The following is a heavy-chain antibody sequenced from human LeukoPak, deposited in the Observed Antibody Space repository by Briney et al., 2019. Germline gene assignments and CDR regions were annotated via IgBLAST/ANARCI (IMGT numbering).Heavy chain of an antibody. J-gene: IGHJ4*02. CDR2: IKSKTDGWTT. V-gene: IGHV3-15*01. CDR1: GFTFSNAW. Sequence: PGGSLRLSCAASGFTFSNAWMSWVRQAPGKGLEWVGSIKSKTDGWTTDYAAPVKGRFTISRDDSKTTPYLQMNSLKTEDTAVYYCTTAPRGLGGVDYWGQGTLVTVSS. CDR3: TTAPRGLGGVDY. D-gene: IGHD3-10*01.